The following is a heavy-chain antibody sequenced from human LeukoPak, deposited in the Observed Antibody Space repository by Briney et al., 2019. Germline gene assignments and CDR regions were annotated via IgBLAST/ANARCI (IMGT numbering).Heavy chain of an antibody. V-gene: IGHV3-53*04. J-gene: IGHJ6*02. CDR2: ISSGGRT. CDR3: ATRAAAGYYYGMDV. CDR1: GFTVTNDY. D-gene: IGHD6-25*01. Sequence: GGSLRLSCAASGFTVTNDYMSWVRQAPGKGPEWVSIISSGGRTYYEDSVKGRFTISRHNSKNTLYLQMNSLVAEDTAVYYCATRAAAGYYYGMDVWGQGTTVTVSS.